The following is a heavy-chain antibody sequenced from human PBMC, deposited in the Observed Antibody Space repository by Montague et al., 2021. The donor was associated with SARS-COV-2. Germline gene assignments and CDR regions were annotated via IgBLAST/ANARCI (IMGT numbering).Heavy chain of an antibody. CDR3: ARQLSGDLVGLNCFDP. CDR2: IYSSGIT. V-gene: IGHV4-39*01. CDR1: GDSVRKSSTCY. J-gene: IGHJ5*02. Sequence: SETLSLTCSVSGDSVRKSSTCYLPWIRQSPGKWLGWVGPIYSSGITPYHTSLMSLSTMSVDTSDNFFSLGLSSLTAADTAVYYCARQLSGDLVGLNCFDPWGHGTLVTVSS. D-gene: IGHD2-15*01.